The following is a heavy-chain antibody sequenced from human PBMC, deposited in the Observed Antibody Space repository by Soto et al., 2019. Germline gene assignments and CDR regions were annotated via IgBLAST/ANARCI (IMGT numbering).Heavy chain of an antibody. CDR3: TRDGYGYGLYYGMDV. V-gene: IGHV3-49*03. CDR1: GFTFGDYA. J-gene: IGHJ6*02. D-gene: IGHD5-18*01. Sequence: GGSLRLSCAASGFTFGDYAMVWFRQTPGKGPEWVGFIRSQGYGGTTEYAASVKGRFTISRDDSKSIAYLQMNSLKIEDSAVYYCTRDGYGYGLYYGMDVWGQGTTVTVSS. CDR2: IRSQGYGGTT.